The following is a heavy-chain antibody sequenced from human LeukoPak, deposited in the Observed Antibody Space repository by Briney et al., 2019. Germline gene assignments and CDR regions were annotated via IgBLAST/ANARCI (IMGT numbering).Heavy chain of an antibody. Sequence: GGSLRLSCAASGFAFSSYAMSWVRQAPGKGLDWVSGISGSGGSTFYADSVKGRFTISRDNSKNTLYLQMNSLRAEDTAVYYCAKDLSDIVARGAFDIWGQGTMVTVSS. CDR3: AKDLSDIVARGAFDI. J-gene: IGHJ3*02. V-gene: IGHV3-23*01. CDR1: GFAFSSYA. CDR2: ISGSGGST. D-gene: IGHD5-12*01.